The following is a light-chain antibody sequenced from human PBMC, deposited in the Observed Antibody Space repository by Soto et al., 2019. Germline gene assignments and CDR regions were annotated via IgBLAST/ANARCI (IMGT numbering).Light chain of an antibody. V-gene: IGKV3-20*01. CDR2: AAS. CDR3: QQYNDWPLM. Sequence: EILLTQSPSTLSLSPGEGVTLSCRASQSVTVNSLAWYQQKPGQAPRLLIYAASTRAAAVPDRFTGSGSGTDFALTISRLEPEDFAVYYCQQYNDWPLMFGQGTKVDIK. CDR1: QSVTVNS. J-gene: IGKJ1*01.